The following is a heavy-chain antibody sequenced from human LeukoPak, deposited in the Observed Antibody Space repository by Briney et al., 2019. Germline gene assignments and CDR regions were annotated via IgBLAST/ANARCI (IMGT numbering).Heavy chain of an antibody. CDR2: IYSSGST. D-gene: IGHD1/OR15-1a*01. CDR3: ARQNRRWYFDL. J-gene: IGHJ2*01. Sequence: TSETLSLTCTVSGGSISRGDYYWSWVRQPPGKGLERIEYIYSSGSTYYNPSLKSRIIISVDTSNNQFSLKLTSLIAADTAVYYCARQNRRWYFDLWGRGTLVTVSS. CDR1: GGSISRGDYY. V-gene: IGHV4-30-4*08.